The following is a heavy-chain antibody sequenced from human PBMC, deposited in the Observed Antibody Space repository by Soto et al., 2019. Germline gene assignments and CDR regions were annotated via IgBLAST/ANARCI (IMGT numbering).Heavy chain of an antibody. V-gene: IGHV6-1*01. CDR3: ARAKEYTSSSGMDV. CDR2: TYYRSKWYN. J-gene: IGHJ6*02. CDR1: WDSVSSNSAA. Sequence: SQTLSLTCAISWDSVSSNSAAWYWIRQSPSRGLEWLGRTYYRSKWYNDYAVSVESRIILNPDTSRNQFSLQLNSVTPEDTAVYYCARAKEYTSSSGMDVWGQGITVTVSS. D-gene: IGHD6-6*01.